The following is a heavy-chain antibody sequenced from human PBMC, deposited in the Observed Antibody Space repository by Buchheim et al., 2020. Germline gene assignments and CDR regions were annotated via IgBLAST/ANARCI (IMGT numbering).Heavy chain of an antibody. CDR2: INSVGTST. CDR1: GFTFSNSW. D-gene: IGHD3-22*01. Sequence: EVQLVESGGGLVQPGGSLRLSCAAAGFTFSNSWMNWVRQAPGKGLVWVSHINSVGTSTNYAASVKGRLIISRDNAKNHLYLQMNSLRAEDTAVYYCTGGYFDSSGNYHDHWGQGTL. V-gene: IGHV3-74*01. J-gene: IGHJ5*02. CDR3: TGGYFDSSGNYHDH.